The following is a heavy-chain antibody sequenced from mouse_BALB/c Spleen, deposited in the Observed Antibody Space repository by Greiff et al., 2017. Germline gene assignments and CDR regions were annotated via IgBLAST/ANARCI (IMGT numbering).Heavy chain of an antibody. V-gene: IGHV1-69*02. CDR3: ARWLYAMDY. D-gene: IGHD2-2*01. CDR2: IDPSDSYT. Sequence: VQLQQPGAELVKPGASVKLSCKASGYTFTSYWMHWVKQRPGQGLEWIGEIDPSDSYTNYNQKFKGKATLTVDKSSSTAYMQLSSLTSEDSAVYYCARWLYAMDYWGQGTSVTVSS. J-gene: IGHJ4*01. CDR1: GYTFTSYW.